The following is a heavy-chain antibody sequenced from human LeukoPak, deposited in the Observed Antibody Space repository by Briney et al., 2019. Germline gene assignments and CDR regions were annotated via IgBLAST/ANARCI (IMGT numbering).Heavy chain of an antibody. D-gene: IGHD2-15*01. J-gene: IGHJ6*03. CDR1: GYTFTSYY. Sequence: ASVKVSCKASGYTFTSYYMHWVRQAPGQGLEWLGLINPSGSSTTYAQKFQGRLTMTRDTSTSTVCMELSSLRSEDTAVYYCARDRTPYYYYMDVWGKGTTVTVSS. CDR3: ARDRTPYYYYMDV. V-gene: IGHV1-46*01. CDR2: INPSGSST.